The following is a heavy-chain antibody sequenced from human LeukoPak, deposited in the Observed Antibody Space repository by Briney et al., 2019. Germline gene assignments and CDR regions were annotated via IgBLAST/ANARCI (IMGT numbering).Heavy chain of an antibody. CDR2: ISGSGGGT. CDR3: AKRGVVIRAVLVGFHKEAYYFDS. CDR1: GITLSNYG. J-gene: IGHJ4*02. Sequence: GGSLRLSCAVSGITLSNYGMSWVRQAPGKGLEWVAGISGSGGGTVYADSVKGRFTISRDNPKNTLYLQMNSLRAEDTAVYFCAKRGVVIRAVLVGFHKEAYYFDSWGQGALVTVSS. V-gene: IGHV3-23*01. D-gene: IGHD3-10*01.